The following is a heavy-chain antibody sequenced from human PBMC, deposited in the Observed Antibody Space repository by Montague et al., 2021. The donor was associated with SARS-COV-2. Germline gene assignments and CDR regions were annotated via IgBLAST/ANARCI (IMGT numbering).Heavy chain of an antibody. CDR3: TRHVHMTWPEPSPGFDY. Sequence: SETLSLTCTVSGDSISSSSYDWGWIRQPPGKGLEWIGSVHYSGRPXYNPSLKSRVTIYVDASKNQLSLKLSSVTAADTAVYYCTRHVHMTWPEPSPGFDYWGQGALATVSS. V-gene: IGHV4-39*01. J-gene: IGHJ4*02. D-gene: IGHD1-1*01. CDR1: GDSISSSSYD. CDR2: VHYSGRP.